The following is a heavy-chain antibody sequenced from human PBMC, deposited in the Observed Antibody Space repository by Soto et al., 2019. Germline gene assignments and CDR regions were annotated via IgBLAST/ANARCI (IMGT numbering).Heavy chain of an antibody. CDR2: INPNSGGT. CDR3: ARGWLRYSSGGPPWYFQH. J-gene: IGHJ1*01. Sequence: ASVKVSCKASGYTFTGYYMHWVRQAPGQGLEWMGWINPNSGGTNYAQKFQGWVTMTRDTSISTAYMELSRLRSDDTAVYYCARGWLRYSSGGPPWYFQHWGQGTLVTVSS. CDR1: GYTFTGYY. D-gene: IGHD6-25*01. V-gene: IGHV1-2*04.